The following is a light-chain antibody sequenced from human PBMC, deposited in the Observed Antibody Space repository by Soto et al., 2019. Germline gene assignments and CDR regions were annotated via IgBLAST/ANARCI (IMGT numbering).Light chain of an antibody. CDR1: SRDVGGYNS. CDR3: CSYTTGGSYV. Sequence: QSVLTQPASVSGSPGLSIAISCTGTSRDVGGYNSVSWYQQQPGKVPKLMIYDVSNRPSGVSNRFSGSKSGNTASLTISGLQAEDEGDYYCCSYTTGGSYVFGTGTKVTVL. J-gene: IGLJ1*01. CDR2: DVS. V-gene: IGLV2-14*01.